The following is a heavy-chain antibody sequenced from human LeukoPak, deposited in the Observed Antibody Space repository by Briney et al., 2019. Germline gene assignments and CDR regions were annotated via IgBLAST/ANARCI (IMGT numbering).Heavy chain of an antibody. D-gene: IGHD4-17*01. Sequence: GRSLRLSCAASGFTFSSYGMHWVRQAPGKGLEWVAVISYDGSNKYYADSVKGRFTISREYSKNTLYLQMNSLRAEDTAVYYCAKGSQSHYGDLDYWGQGTLVTVSS. V-gene: IGHV3-30*18. CDR1: GFTFSSYG. J-gene: IGHJ4*02. CDR3: AKGSQSHYGDLDY. CDR2: ISYDGSNK.